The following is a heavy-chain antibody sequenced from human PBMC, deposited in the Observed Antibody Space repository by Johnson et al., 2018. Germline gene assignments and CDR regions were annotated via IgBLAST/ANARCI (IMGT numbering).Heavy chain of an antibody. CDR1: GFTFSNFG. J-gene: IGHJ1*01. CDR3: ARAQEKRALRHAAEYFQH. CDR2: IWSDGSNK. Sequence: QVQLVQSGGGVVQXGKSXRLXCAASGFTFSNFGMHWVRQVPGKGLEWVAAIWSDGSNKYYADSVRGQFTISRDNSKNTLYLQRNSLRAEDTAVYYCARAQEKRALRHAAEYFQHWGQGTLVIVSS. V-gene: IGHV3-33*01.